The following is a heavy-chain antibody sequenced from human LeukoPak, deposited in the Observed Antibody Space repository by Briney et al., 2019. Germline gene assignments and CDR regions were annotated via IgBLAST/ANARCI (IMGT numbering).Heavy chain of an antibody. J-gene: IGHJ3*02. Sequence: PSETLSLTCTVSGGSISSYYWSWIRQPPGKGLEWIGYIYYSGSTNYNPSLKSRVTISVDTSKNQFSLKLSSVTAADTAVYYCARQEYDYVWGSYRLDAFDIWGQGTMVTVSS. CDR2: IYYSGST. D-gene: IGHD3-16*02. V-gene: IGHV4-59*08. CDR1: GGSISSYY. CDR3: ARQEYDYVWGSYRLDAFDI.